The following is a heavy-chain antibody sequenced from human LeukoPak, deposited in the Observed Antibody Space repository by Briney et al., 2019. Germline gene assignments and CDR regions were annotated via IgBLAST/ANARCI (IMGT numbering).Heavy chain of an antibody. CDR1: GFTFSSYA. Sequence: EGSLRLSCSASGFTFSSYAMHWVRQAPGKGLEYVSTLSSNGGTIYYVDSVKGRFTISRDNSKNTLYLQMSSLRAEDTAVYYCVKGSEAYCDSKSDYWGQGTLVTVSS. CDR2: LSSNGGTI. V-gene: IGHV3-64D*09. CDR3: VKGSEAYCDSKSDY. D-gene: IGHD3-22*01. J-gene: IGHJ4*02.